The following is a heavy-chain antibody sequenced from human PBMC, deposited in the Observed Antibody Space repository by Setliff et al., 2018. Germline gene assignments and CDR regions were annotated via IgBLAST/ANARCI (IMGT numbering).Heavy chain of an antibody. V-gene: IGHV4-39*01. Sequence: SETLSLTCTVSGGSISSSSYYWGWIRQPPGKGLEWIGSIYYSGSTYYNPSLKSRVTISVDTSKDQFSLKLSSVTAADTAVYYCASPGIAAGTLRHPDYWGQGTLVTVSS. J-gene: IGHJ4*02. CDR2: IYYSGST. CDR3: ASPGIAAGTLRHPDY. D-gene: IGHD6-13*01. CDR1: GGSISSSSYY.